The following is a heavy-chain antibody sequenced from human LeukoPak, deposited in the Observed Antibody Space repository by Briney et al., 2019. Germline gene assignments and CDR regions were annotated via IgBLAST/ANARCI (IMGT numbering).Heavy chain of an antibody. CDR1: GFAVSTNY. CDR2: IYSGGST. CDR3: ARDAGVRGVRDSDI. V-gene: IGHV3-66*01. J-gene: IGHJ3*02. Sequence: GGSLRLSCAASGFAVSTNYMSWVRQAPGKGPEWVSLIYSGGSTYYADSVKGRFTISRDNSKNTLYLQMNSLRGDDTAVYYCARDAGVRGVRDSDIWGPGTMVTVSS. D-gene: IGHD3-10*01.